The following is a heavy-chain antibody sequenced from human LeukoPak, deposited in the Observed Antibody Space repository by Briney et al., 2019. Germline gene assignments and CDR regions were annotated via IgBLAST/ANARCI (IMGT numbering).Heavy chain of an antibody. V-gene: IGHV3-7*01. CDR3: ARVVVGTYYDSSGYYGSYFDY. Sequence: GGSLRLSCTASGFPFYSYWMTWVRQTPGKGLEWVANIRHDGSTKYYVDSVKGRFTISRDNAKNSLYLQMNSLRAEDTAVYYCARVVVGTYYDSSGYYGSYFDYWGQGTLVTVSS. J-gene: IGHJ4*02. D-gene: IGHD3-22*01. CDR1: GFPFYSYW. CDR2: IRHDGSTK.